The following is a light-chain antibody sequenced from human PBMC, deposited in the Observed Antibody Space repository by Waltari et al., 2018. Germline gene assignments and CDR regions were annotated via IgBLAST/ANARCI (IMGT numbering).Light chain of an antibody. CDR3: QQTYSFPLT. J-gene: IGKJ4*01. CDR1: QYIRNW. CDR2: AAS. V-gene: IGKV1-12*01. Sequence: DIQMTQSPSSVSASVGDRVTITCRASQYIRNWLAWYQQKPGKAPELLISAASTLQSCVPSRFSGSGSGTDFTLTISSLQPEDFATYYCQQTYSFPLTFGGGTKVEIK.